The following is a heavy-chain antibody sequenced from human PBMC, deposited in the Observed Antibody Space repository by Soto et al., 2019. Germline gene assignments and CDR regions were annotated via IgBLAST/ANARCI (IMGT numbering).Heavy chain of an antibody. CDR2: ISYDGFNK. CDR3: ANLYYDTGENLDY. CDR1: GFTFTTYA. V-gene: IGHV3-30*18. Sequence: QVQLVESGGGVVQPGRSLRLSCAASGFTFTTYAMHWVRQAPGKGLEWVAVISYDGFNKYYADSVKGRFTISRDNSKNTLYLQMNSLRAEDTAVYYCANLYYDTGENLDYWGQGTLVTVSS. D-gene: IGHD3-22*01. J-gene: IGHJ4*02.